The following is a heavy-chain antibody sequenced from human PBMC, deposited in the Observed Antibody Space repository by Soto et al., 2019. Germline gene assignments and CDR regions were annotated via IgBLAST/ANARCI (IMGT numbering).Heavy chain of an antibody. V-gene: IGHV3-33*01. CDR1: GFTFSSYG. J-gene: IGHJ4*02. D-gene: IGHD3-22*01. CDR3: ARDRYYYDSSGSMGYYFDY. CDR2: IWYDGSNK. Sequence: PGGSLRLSCAASGFTFSSYGMHWVRQAPGKGLEWVAVIWYDGSNKYYADSVKGRFTISRDNSKNTLYLQMNSLRAEDTAVYYCARDRYYYDSSGSMGYYFDYWGQGTLVTVSS.